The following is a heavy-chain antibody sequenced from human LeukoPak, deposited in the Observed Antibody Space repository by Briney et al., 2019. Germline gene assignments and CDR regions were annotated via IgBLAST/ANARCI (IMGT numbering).Heavy chain of an antibody. V-gene: IGHV3-9*01. CDR2: ISWNSGSI. CDR3: ARDRRGGYDWTYYFDY. D-gene: IGHD5-12*01. CDR1: GFTFDDYA. Sequence: GGSLRLSCAASGFTFDDYAMHWVRQAPGKGLEWVSGISWNSGSIGYADSVKGRFTISRDNAKNSLYLQMNSLRAEDTAVYFCARDRRGGYDWTYYFDYWGQGTLVTVSS. J-gene: IGHJ4*02.